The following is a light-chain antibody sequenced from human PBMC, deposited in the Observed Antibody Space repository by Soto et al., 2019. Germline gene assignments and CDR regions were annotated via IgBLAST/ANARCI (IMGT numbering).Light chain of an antibody. J-gene: IGLJ2*01. V-gene: IGLV1-44*01. CDR2: NDN. CDR3: AAWDDRRHGLI. Sequence: QSVLTQPPSASGTPGQRVTISCTGSSSNIGSNAVNWYQHCPGTAPKLLIYNDNQRPSGVPDPFSGSRSGTSASLAISGLRSEHEGDYYCAAWDDRRHGLIFGGGTKLTVL. CDR1: SSNIGSNA.